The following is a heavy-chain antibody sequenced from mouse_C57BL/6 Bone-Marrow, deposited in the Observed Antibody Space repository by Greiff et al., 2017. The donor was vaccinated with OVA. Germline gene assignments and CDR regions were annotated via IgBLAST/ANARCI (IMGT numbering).Heavy chain of an antibody. D-gene: IGHD2-4*01. Sequence: QVHVKQSGPELVKPGASVKMSCKASGYTFTDYNMHWVKQRPGQGLEWIGKIGPGSGSTYYNEKFKGKATLTADKSSSTAYMQLSSLTSEDSAVYFCARYFFYDSDWYFDVWGTGTTVTVSS. CDR2: IGPGSGST. CDR1: GYTFTDYN. CDR3: ARYFFYDSDWYFDV. J-gene: IGHJ1*03. V-gene: IGHV1-77*01.